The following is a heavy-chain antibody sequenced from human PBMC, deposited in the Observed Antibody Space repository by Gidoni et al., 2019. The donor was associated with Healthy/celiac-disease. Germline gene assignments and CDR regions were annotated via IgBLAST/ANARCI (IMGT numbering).Heavy chain of an antibody. CDR1: GFTFDDYA. CDR2: ISWNSGSI. Sequence: EVQLVESGGGLVQPGRSLRLSCAASGFTFDDYAMHWVRQAPGKGLEGVSGISWNSGSIGYADSVKGRFTISRDNAKNSLYLQMNSLRAEDTALYYCATRGYCSGGSCYLDAFDIWGQGTMVTVSS. J-gene: IGHJ3*02. V-gene: IGHV3-9*01. CDR3: ATRGYCSGGSCYLDAFDI. D-gene: IGHD2-15*01.